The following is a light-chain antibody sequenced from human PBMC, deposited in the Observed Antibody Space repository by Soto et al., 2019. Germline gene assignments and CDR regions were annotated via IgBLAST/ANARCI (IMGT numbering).Light chain of an antibody. J-gene: IGLJ1*01. CDR1: SSDVGAYKY. CDR3: SSYSSSSTLFV. Sequence: QSALTQPASVSGSPAQSITISCTGTSSDVGAYKYVSWYQQHPGKAPKVMIYEVSNRPSGVSNRFSGSKSGNTASLTISGLQAEDEADYFCSSYSSSSTLFVFGTGTEVTVL. V-gene: IGLV2-14*01. CDR2: EVS.